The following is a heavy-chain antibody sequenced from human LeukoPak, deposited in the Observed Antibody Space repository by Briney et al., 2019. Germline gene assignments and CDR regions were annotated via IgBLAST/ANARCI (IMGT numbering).Heavy chain of an antibody. J-gene: IGHJ3*02. CDR3: AKDQGGSYVINAFDI. Sequence: GGSLRLSCAASGFTFSSYSMNWVRQAPGKGLEWVSSISSSSSYIYYADSVKGRFTISRDNAKNSLYLQMNSLRAEDTAVYYCAKDQGGSYVINAFDIWGHGTMVTVSS. D-gene: IGHD1-26*01. V-gene: IGHV3-21*01. CDR2: ISSSSSYI. CDR1: GFTFSSYS.